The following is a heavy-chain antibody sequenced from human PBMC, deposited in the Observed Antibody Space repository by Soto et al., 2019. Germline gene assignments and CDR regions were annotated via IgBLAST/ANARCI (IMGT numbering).Heavy chain of an antibody. Sequence: GPSVKVSCKASGGTFNSYAISWVRQAPGQGLEWMGGIIPIFGTANYAQKFQGRVTITADESTSTAYMELSSLRSDDTAVYYCGRRIAAAGMDVFDYWGQGTLVTVSS. V-gene: IGHV1-69*13. CDR3: GRRIAAAGMDVFDY. J-gene: IGHJ4*02. D-gene: IGHD6-13*01. CDR2: IIPIFGTA. CDR1: GGTFNSYA.